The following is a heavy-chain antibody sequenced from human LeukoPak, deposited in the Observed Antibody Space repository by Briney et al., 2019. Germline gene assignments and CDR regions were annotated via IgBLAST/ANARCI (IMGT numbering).Heavy chain of an antibody. CDR1: GFTFSGSA. D-gene: IGHD6-13*01. Sequence: GGSRRLSCAASGFTFSGSAMHWVRQASGKGLEWVGRIRSKANSYATAYAASVKGRFTISRDDSKNTAYLQMNSLKTEDTAVYYCTRLSDSSSWAYWGQGTLVTVSS. V-gene: IGHV3-73*01. J-gene: IGHJ4*02. CDR2: IRSKANSYAT. CDR3: TRLSDSSSWAY.